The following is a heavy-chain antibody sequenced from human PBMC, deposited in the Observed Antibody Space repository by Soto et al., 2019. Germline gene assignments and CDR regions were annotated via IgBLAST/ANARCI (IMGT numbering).Heavy chain of an antibody. D-gene: IGHD1-1*01. CDR1: GFTFSSYG. CDR2: ISYDGNNK. J-gene: IGHJ4*02. Sequence: QVQLVESGGGVVQPGRSLRLSCAASGFTFSSYGMHWVRQAPGKGLQWVAVISYDGNNKYYADSVKGRFTISRDNSKNTLYLQMNSLRAEDTAAYYYAKSVYNWNDGFFDYWGQGTLVTVSS. CDR3: AKSVYNWNDGFFDY. V-gene: IGHV3-30*18.